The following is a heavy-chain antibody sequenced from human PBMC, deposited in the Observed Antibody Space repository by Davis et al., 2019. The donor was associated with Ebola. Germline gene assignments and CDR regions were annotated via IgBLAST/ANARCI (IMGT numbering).Heavy chain of an antibody. D-gene: IGHD3-3*01. J-gene: IGHJ4*02. V-gene: IGHV3-11*03. CDR1: GFTFSDYY. CDR3: ARLAYDFWSGWFDY. Sequence: GESLKISCAASGFTFSDYYMGWIRQAPGKGLERVSYISSSSSYTNYADSVKGRFTISRDNAKNSLYLQMNSLRAEDTAVYYCARLAYDFWSGWFDYWGQGTLVTVSS. CDR2: ISSSSSYT.